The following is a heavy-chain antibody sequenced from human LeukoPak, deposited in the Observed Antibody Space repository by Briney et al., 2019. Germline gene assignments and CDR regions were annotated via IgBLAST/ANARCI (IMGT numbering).Heavy chain of an antibody. CDR1: GFTFSSYG. D-gene: IGHD6-19*01. Sequence: GGSLRLSCAASGFTFSSYGMHWVRQAPGKGLEWVAVIWYDGSNKYYADSVKGRFTIPRDNSKNTLYLQMNSLRAEDTAVYYCGSGSSGWHRTSLFDYWGQGTLVTVSS. V-gene: IGHV3-33*01. CDR3: GSGSSGWHRTSLFDY. J-gene: IGHJ4*02. CDR2: IWYDGSNK.